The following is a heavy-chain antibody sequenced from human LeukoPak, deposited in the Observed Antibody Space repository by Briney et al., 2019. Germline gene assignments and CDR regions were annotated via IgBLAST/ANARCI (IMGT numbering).Heavy chain of an antibody. Sequence: PSETLSLTCAVYGGSFSGYYWSWIRQPPGKGLEWIGEINHSGSTYYNPSLKSRVTISVDTSKNQFSLKLSSVTAADTAVYYCARTMIVVVITAFDIWGQGTMVTVSS. CDR1: GGSFSGYY. CDR2: INHSGST. V-gene: IGHV4-34*01. D-gene: IGHD3-22*01. CDR3: ARTMIVVVITAFDI. J-gene: IGHJ3*02.